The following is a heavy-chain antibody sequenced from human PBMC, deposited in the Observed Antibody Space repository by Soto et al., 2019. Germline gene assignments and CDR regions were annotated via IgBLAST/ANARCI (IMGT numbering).Heavy chain of an antibody. J-gene: IGHJ4*02. Sequence: QVQLVQSGAEVQKPGSSVKVSCKASGGTFSSYAISWVRQAPGQGLEWMGGIIPIFGTANYAQKFQGRVTITADESTSTAYMELSSLRSEDTAVYYCARNAKHYDILTHFDYWGQGTLVTVSS. CDR2: IIPIFGTA. CDR3: ARNAKHYDILTHFDY. D-gene: IGHD3-9*01. CDR1: GGTFSSYA. V-gene: IGHV1-69*01.